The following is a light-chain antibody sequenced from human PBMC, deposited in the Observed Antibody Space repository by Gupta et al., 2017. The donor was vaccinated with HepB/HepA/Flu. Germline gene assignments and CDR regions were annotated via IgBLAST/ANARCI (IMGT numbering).Light chain of an antibody. V-gene: IGKV3D-20*01. CDR3: QQYGTSPKT. CDR1: QSLSSS. Sequence: EIVLTQSPATLSLSPGERATLSCGASQSLSSSLAWYQQKPGLAPRLLIYDASSRATGIPDRFSGSGSGTDFTLTISRLEPEDFAVYYCQQYGTSPKTFGQGTKVEIK. CDR2: DAS. J-gene: IGKJ1*01.